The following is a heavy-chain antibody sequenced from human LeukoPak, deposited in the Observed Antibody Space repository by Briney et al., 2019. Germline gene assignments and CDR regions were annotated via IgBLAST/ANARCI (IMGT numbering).Heavy chain of an antibody. Sequence: ASVKVSCKASGYTFTGSYMHWVRQAPGQGLEWMAWINPNSGGTNYAQKFQGRVTMTRDTSISTAYMELSRLRSDDTAVYYCARTEWELDLADYWGQGTLVTVSS. CDR2: INPNSGGT. D-gene: IGHD1-26*01. CDR1: GYTFTGSY. J-gene: IGHJ4*02. V-gene: IGHV1-2*02. CDR3: ARTEWELDLADY.